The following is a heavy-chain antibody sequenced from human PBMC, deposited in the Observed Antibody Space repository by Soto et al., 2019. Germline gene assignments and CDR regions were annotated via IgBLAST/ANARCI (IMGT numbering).Heavy chain of an antibody. CDR1: GFTFGSYW. CDR2: INSDGSTTNYAT. D-gene: IGHD3-9*01. CDR3: SRDDSDWFFN. V-gene: IGHV3-73*01. J-gene: IGHJ4*02. Sequence: AGGSLRLSCAASGFTFGSYWMHWVRQAPGKGLVWVSRINSDGSTTNYATAYATSVKGRFTISRDDSKNTAYLQMNSLESEDTAVYYCSRDDSDWFFNWGRGTLVTVSS.